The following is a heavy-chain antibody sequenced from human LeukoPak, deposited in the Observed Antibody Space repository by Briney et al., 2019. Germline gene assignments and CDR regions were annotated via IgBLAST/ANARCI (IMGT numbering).Heavy chain of an antibody. CDR2: ISYDGSNK. J-gene: IGHJ4*02. Sequence: SGGSLRLSCAASGYTFSSYGMHWVRQAPGKGLEWVAVISYDGSNKYYADSVKGRFTISRDNSKNTLYLQMNSLRAEDTAVYYCARAVGLQSYWGQGTLVTVSS. D-gene: IGHD4-11*01. CDR3: ARAVGLQSY. CDR1: GYTFSSYG. V-gene: IGHV3-30*03.